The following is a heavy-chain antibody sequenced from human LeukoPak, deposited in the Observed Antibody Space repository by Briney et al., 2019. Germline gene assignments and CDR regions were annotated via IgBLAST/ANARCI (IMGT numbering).Heavy chain of an antibody. CDR1: GFTFSDYY. J-gene: IGHJ4*02. CDR3: ARVLFRVGATKGLDY. D-gene: IGHD1-26*01. CDR2: ISSSGSTI. V-gene: IGHV3-11*04. Sequence: PGGSLRLSCAASGFTFSDYYMSWIRQAPGKGLEWVSYISSSGSTIYYADSVKGRFTISRDNAKNSLYLQTNSLRAEDTAVYYCARVLFRVGATKGLDYWGQGTLVTVSS.